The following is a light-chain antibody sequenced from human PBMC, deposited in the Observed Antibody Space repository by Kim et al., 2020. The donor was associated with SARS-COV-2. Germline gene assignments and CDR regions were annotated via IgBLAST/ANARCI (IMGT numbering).Light chain of an antibody. CDR2: QDS. J-gene: IGLJ3*02. CDR1: KLGDKY. Sequence: SGSPGQTASITCSGDKLGDKYACWYQHKPGQSPVLVIYQDSKRPSGIPERFSGSNSGNTATLTISGTQAMDEADYYCQAWDSSTWVFGGGTQLTVL. V-gene: IGLV3-1*01. CDR3: QAWDSSTWV.